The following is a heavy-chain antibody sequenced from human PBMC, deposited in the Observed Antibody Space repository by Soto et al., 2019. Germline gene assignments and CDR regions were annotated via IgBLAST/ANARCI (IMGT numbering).Heavy chain of an antibody. D-gene: IGHD1-1*01. V-gene: IGHV4-59*08. CDR1: GGSISSYY. J-gene: IGHJ4*02. Sequence: QVQLQASGPGLVKPSETLFLTCTVSGGSISSYYWSWIRQPPGKGLEWIGYIYYSGSTNYNPSLKSRVTISVDTSKNQFSLKLSSVTAADTAVYYCARRYGYSFDYWGQGTLVTVSS. CDR2: IYYSGST. CDR3: ARRYGYSFDY.